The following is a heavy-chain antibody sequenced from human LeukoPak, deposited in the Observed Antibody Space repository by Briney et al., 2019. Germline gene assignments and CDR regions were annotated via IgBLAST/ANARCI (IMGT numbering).Heavy chain of an antibody. V-gene: IGHV3-7*01. CDR1: GFTFNSYW. D-gene: IGHD2-2*01. J-gene: IGHJ5*02. CDR2: IKQDGSEK. Sequence: PGGSLRLSCAASGFTFNSYWMTWVRQAPGKGLEWVANIKQDGSEKYYVDSVRGRFTISRDNAQNSLSLQMNILRPQDTAVYYCARAYCRSTNCCYPSWGQGTLVTVSS. CDR3: ARAYCRSTNCCYPS.